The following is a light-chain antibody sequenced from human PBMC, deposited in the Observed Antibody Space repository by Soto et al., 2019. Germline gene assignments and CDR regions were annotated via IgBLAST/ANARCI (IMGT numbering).Light chain of an antibody. CDR3: AAWDDSQNVPVV. Sequence: QSVLTQPPSASGTPGQRVTISCSGSSSNIGSNTVNWYQQLPGTAPKLLIYSNNQRPSGVPDRFSGSKSGTSASLAISGLQSEDEADYYCAAWDDSQNVPVVFGGGTKLTVL. CDR2: SNN. CDR1: SSNIGSNT. V-gene: IGLV1-44*01. J-gene: IGLJ2*01.